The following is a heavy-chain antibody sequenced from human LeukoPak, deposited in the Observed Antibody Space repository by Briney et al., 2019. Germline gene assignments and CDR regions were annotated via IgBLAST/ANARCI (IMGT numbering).Heavy chain of an antibody. J-gene: IGHJ4*02. Sequence: ASVKVSCKASGYTFTGYYMHWVRQAPGQGLEWMGWINPNSGGTNYAQKFQGRVTVTRDTSISTAYMELSRLRSDDTAVYYCATAYGSGTDFYYWGQGTLVTVSS. CDR3: ATAYGSGTDFYY. CDR1: GYTFTGYY. V-gene: IGHV1-2*02. D-gene: IGHD3-10*01. CDR2: INPNSGGT.